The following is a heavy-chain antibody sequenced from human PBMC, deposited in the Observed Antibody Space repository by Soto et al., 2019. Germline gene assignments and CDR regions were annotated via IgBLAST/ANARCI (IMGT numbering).Heavy chain of an antibody. CDR3: ARLPETGTNYYDGRSG. CDR1: EESSCRYY. J-gene: IGHJ6*02. V-gene: IGHV4-34*01. D-gene: IGHD3-22*01. CDR2: INHIGSN. Sequence: VMLSLKCGVDEESSCRYYRNWYSKHAGKWLEWIGEINHIGSNNYHPSLQSRVTISVDTSKNQFSRQLSSVTAADTAVYYCARLPETGTNYYDGRSGRAHGTTVTVSS.